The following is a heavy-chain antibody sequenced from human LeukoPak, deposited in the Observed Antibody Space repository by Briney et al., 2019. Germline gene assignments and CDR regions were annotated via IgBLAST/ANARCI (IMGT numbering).Heavy chain of an antibody. CDR1: GYSISSGYY. D-gene: IGHD6-19*01. V-gene: IGHV4-38-2*01. CDR3: ARLAVAGTGGAFDI. J-gene: IGHJ3*02. CDR2: IYHSGST. Sequence: SETLSLTCAVSGYSISSGYYWGWIRQPPGKGREWIGSIYHSGSTYYNPSLKSRVTISVDTSKNQFSLKLSSVTAADTAVYYCARLAVAGTGGAFDIWGQGTMVTVSS.